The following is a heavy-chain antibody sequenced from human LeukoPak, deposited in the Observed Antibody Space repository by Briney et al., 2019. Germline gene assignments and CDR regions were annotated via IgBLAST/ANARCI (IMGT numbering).Heavy chain of an antibody. CDR2: IYYSGTT. V-gene: IGHV4-39*01. CDR3: AKRPGARLMDL. Sequence: PSETLSRTCTVSGDSISRTNFYSGWIRQPPGKGLEWIGSIYYSGTTNYNPSLKSRVTISVDTSKKQSSLKLRSVTAADTAVYYCAKRPGARLMDLWGQGTLVTVSS. CDR1: GDSISRTNFY. D-gene: IGHD3/OR15-3a*01. J-gene: IGHJ4*02.